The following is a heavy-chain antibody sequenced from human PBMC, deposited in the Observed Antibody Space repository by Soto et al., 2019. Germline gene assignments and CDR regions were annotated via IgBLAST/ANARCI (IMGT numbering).Heavy chain of an antibody. D-gene: IGHD3-22*01. CDR3: ARDTIPRITMIVVAPGAFDI. J-gene: IGHJ3*02. CDR2: IIPIFGTA. V-gene: IGHV1-69*13. CDR1: GGTFSSYA. Sequence: VKVSCKASGGTFSSYAISWGRQAPGQGLEWMGGIIPIFGTANYAQKFQGRVTITADESTSTAYMVLSSLRSEDTAVYYCARDTIPRITMIVVAPGAFDIWGQGTMVTVSS.